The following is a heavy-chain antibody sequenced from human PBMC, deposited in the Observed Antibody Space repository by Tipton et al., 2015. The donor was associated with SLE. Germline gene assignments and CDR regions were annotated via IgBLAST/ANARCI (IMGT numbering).Heavy chain of an antibody. CDR2: ISYSGST. J-gene: IGHJ4*02. V-gene: IGHV4-59*11. D-gene: IGHD2-2*01. Sequence: LRLSCTVSGGSISSHYWSWIRQPPGKGLEWIGYISYSGSTNYNPSLKSRVTISVDTSKNQFSLKLSSVTAADTAVYYCARGDCSSTSCLDYWGQGTLVTVSS. CDR3: ARGDCSSTSCLDY. CDR1: GGSISSHY.